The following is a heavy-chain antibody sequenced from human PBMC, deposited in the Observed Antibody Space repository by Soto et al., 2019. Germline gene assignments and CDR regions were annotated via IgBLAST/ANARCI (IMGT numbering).Heavy chain of an antibody. Sequence: GGSLRLSCAASGFTFSSYAMSWVRQAPGKGLEWVSYISSGGGTIYYADSIKGRFTISRDNSANTLFLQVNSLRREDTAMYYCARDPSPYTSGWYGIDFWGHGTLVTVSS. V-gene: IGHV3-23*01. D-gene: IGHD6-19*01. CDR1: GFTFSSYA. CDR2: ISSGGGTI. CDR3: ARDPSPYTSGWYGIDF. J-gene: IGHJ4*01.